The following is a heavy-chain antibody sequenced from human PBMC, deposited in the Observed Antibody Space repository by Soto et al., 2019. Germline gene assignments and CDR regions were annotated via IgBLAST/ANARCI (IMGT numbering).Heavy chain of an antibody. Sequence: QVQLVQSGAEVKKPGSSVKVSCKASGDTFSFYTISWVRQAPGLGLEWVGRINPILSMSNYAQKFQGRVTMTADKSTNTAYMELRSLRSEDTATYFCATSYGSANRAFDSWGQGALFTVSS. V-gene: IGHV1-69*02. CDR1: GDTFSFYT. J-gene: IGHJ4*02. CDR2: INPILSMS. CDR3: ATSYGSANRAFDS. D-gene: IGHD3-10*01.